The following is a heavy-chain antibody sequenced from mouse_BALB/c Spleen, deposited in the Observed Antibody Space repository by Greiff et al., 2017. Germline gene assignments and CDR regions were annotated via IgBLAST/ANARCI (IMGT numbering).Heavy chain of an antibody. CDR2: INPRNGGT. J-gene: IGHJ1*01. CDR3: TREDGYYRYFDV. V-gene: IGHV1S81*02. CDR1: GYTFTSYY. Sequence: QVQLQQSGAELVKPGASVKLSCKASGYTFTSYYMYWVKQRPGQGLEWIGEINPRNGGTNFNEKFKSKATLTVDKSSSTAYMQLSSLTSEDSAVYYCTREDGYYRYFDVGGAGTTVTVSS. D-gene: IGHD2-3*01.